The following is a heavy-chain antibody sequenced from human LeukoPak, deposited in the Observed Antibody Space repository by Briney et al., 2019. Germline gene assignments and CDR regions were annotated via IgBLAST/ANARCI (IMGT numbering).Heavy chain of an antibody. V-gene: IGHV1-18*01. CDR3: ATPGIAVATDAFDI. Sequence: ASVKVSCKASGYTFTSYGISWARQAPGQGLEWMGWISAYNGNTNYAQKLQGRVTMTTDTSTSTAYMELRSLRSDDTAVYYCATPGIAVATDAFDIWGQGTMVTVSS. J-gene: IGHJ3*02. CDR1: GYTFTSYG. CDR2: ISAYNGNT. D-gene: IGHD6-19*01.